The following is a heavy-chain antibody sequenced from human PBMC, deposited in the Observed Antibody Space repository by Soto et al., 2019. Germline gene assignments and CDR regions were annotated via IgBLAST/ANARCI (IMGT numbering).Heavy chain of an antibody. V-gene: IGHV3-30*18. Sequence: QVQLVESGGGVVQPGRSLRLSCAASGLTFSTYGMHWVRQAPGKGLEWVAVISYDGNNQNYADPVKGRFTISRDNSKNTLYLQMNSLTAEDTAVYFCAKRGNGWLLDYWGQGTLVTVSS. CDR2: ISYDGNNQ. J-gene: IGHJ4*02. CDR1: GLTFSTYG. CDR3: AKRGNGWLLDY. D-gene: IGHD6-19*01.